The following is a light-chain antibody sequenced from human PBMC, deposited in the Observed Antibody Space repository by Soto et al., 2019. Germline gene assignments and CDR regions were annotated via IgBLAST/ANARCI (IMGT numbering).Light chain of an antibody. CDR3: CSYAGRYTYV. CDR1: SSPVGGYHY. CDR2: AVR. Sequence: QSVLTQPRSVSGSPGQSVTISCTGTSSPVGGYHYVSWYQQFPGKAPKLMIYAVRQRPSGVPDRFSGSESGNTASLTISGLQAEDEADYHCCSYAGRYTYVFGTGTKGTVL. J-gene: IGLJ1*01. V-gene: IGLV2-11*01.